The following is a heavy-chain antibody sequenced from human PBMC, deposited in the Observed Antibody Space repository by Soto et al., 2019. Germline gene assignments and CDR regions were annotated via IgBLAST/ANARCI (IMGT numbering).Heavy chain of an antibody. CDR2: MNPNSGNT. CDR1: GYTFTSYD. D-gene: IGHD2-8*01. Sequence: ASVKVSCKASGYTFTSYDINWVRQATGQGLEWMGWMNPNSGNTGYAQKFQGRVTMTRNTSISTAHMELSSLRSEDTAVYYCARGRYAPLIVLMVYAQENYYYMDVWGKGTTVTVSS. CDR3: ARGRYAPLIVLMVYAQENYYYMDV. J-gene: IGHJ6*03. V-gene: IGHV1-8*01.